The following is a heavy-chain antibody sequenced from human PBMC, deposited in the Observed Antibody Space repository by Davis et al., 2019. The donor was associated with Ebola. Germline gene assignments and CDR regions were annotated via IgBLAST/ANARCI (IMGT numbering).Heavy chain of an antibody. Sequence: GSLRLSCAVSGGSISSSNWWSWVRQPPGKGLEWIGEIYHSGSTNYNPSLKSRVTISVDKSKNQFSLKLSSVTAADTAVYYCARGNGDYVGPLYYYYGMDVWGQGTTVTVSS. CDR3: ARGNGDYVGPLYYYYGMDV. J-gene: IGHJ6*02. V-gene: IGHV4-4*02. CDR2: IYHSGST. CDR1: GGSISSSNW. D-gene: IGHD4-17*01.